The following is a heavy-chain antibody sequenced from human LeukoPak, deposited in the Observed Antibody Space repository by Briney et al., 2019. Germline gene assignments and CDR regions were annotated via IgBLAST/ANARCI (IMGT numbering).Heavy chain of an antibody. J-gene: IGHJ6*02. CDR2: ISYDGRSK. D-gene: IGHD4-11*01. V-gene: IGHV3-30*18. CDR3: AKDLGYYSSYYYGMDV. CDR1: GFTFSSSG. Sequence: QPGRSLRLSCAASGFTFSSSGMHWVRQAPGKGLEWVAVISYDGRSKYYGDSVKGRFTISRDNSKNTLCLQMNSLRAEDSAVYYCAKDLGYYSSYYYGMDVWGQGTTVTVSS.